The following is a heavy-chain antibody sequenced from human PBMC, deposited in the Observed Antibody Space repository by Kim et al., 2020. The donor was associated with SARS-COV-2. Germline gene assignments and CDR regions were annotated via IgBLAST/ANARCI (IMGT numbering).Heavy chain of an antibody. CDR2: ISSSSSYI. D-gene: IGHD3-10*01. CDR3: ARENLWFGELSLDY. V-gene: IGHV3-21*04. CDR1: GFTFSSYS. Sequence: GGSLRLSCAASGFTFSSYSMNWVRQAPGKGLEWVSSISSSSSYIYYADSVKGRFTISRDNAKNSLYLQMNSLRAEDTAVYYCARENLWFGELSLDYWGQGTLVTVSS. J-gene: IGHJ4*02.